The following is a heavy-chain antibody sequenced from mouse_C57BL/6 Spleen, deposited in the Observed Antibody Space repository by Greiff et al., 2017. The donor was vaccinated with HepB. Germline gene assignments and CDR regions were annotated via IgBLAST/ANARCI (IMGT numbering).Heavy chain of an antibody. V-gene: IGHV1-80*01. D-gene: IGHD2-1*01. CDR3: ARGGIYYGNYEGAY. CDR1: GYAFSSYW. Sequence: VQLQESGAELVKPGASVKISCKASGYAFSSYWMNWVKQRPGKGLEWIGQIYPGDGDTNYNGKFKGKATLTADKSSSTAYMQLSSLTSEDSAVYFCARGGIYYGNYEGAYWGQGTLVTVSA. CDR2: IYPGDGDT. J-gene: IGHJ3*01.